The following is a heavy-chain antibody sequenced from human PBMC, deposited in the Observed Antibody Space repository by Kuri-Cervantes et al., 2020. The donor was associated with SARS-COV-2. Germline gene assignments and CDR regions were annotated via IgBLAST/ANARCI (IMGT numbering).Heavy chain of an antibody. CDR1: GFTFSNYW. D-gene: IGHD1-26*01. Sequence: LSLTCAASGFTFSNYWMHWVRQAPGKGLVWVSRTNTDGSSTSYADSVKGRFTISRDNAKNTLYLQMNSLRAEDTAVYYCARAFLRGGSDYWGQGTLVTVSS. CDR2: TNTDGSST. J-gene: IGHJ4*02. V-gene: IGHV3-74*01. CDR3: ARAFLRGGSDY.